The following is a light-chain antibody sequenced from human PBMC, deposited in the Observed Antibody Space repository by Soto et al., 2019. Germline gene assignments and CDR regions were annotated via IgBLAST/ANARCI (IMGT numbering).Light chain of an antibody. CDR2: EVS. CDR1: SSDVGGYKF. Sequence: QSALTQPASVSGSPGQSITISCTGTSSDVGGYKFVSWYQQHPGKAPKLIIFEVSNRPTGVSDRFSGSKSGNTASLTVSGLQAEDEADYYCSSYGGSNNLVFGGGTKLTVL. V-gene: IGLV2-8*01. CDR3: SSYGGSNNLV. J-gene: IGLJ2*01.